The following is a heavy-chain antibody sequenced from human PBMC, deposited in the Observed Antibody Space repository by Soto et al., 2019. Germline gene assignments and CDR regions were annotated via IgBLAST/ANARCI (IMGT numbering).Heavy chain of an antibody. V-gene: IGHV1-18*01. CDR3: ARIPLFAMIVIGDY. CDR1: GYTFTSYG. Sequence: ASVKVSCKASGYTFTSYGISWVRQAPGQGLEWMGWISAYNGNTNYAQKLQGRVTMTTDTSTSTACMELRSLRSDDTAVYYCARIPLFAMIVIGDYWGQGTLVTVSS. D-gene: IGHD3-22*01. J-gene: IGHJ4*02. CDR2: ISAYNGNT.